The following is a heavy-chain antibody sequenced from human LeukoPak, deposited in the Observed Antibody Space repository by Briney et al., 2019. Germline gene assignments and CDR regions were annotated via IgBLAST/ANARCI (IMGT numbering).Heavy chain of an antibody. V-gene: IGHV3-21*06. D-gene: IGHD5-24*01. CDR1: VFTFSTFN. CDR3: AKDLGRWLQSLLDY. J-gene: IGHJ4*02. Sequence: PGGSLKLSRSTSVFTFSTFNLKLVRQASGKGVGWVPSITSSSRYTFYADSVKGRFTTSRDNAKNSLYLQMNSLRAEDTAVYYCAKDLGRWLQSLLDYWGQGTLVTVSS. CDR2: ITSSSRYT.